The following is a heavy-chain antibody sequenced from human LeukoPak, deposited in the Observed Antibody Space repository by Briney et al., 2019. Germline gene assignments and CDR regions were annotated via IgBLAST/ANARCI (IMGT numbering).Heavy chain of an antibody. CDR1: GFTFNSYA. Sequence: GGSPRLSCAASGFTFNSYAVSWVRQAPGKGLEWVSSISGSGGTTYYADSVKGRFTISRDNSKNTLYLQMNSLRAEDTAVYYCAKDPYRASSGLVDYWGQGTLVTVSS. V-gene: IGHV3-23*01. J-gene: IGHJ4*02. CDR3: AKDPYRASSGLVDY. D-gene: IGHD5-12*01. CDR2: ISGSGGTT.